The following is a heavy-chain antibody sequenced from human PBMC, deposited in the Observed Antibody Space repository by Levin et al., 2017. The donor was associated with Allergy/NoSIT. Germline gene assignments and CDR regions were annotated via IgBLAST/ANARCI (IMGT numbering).Heavy chain of an antibody. CDR2: ISSTGSTI. V-gene: IGHV3-48*03. J-gene: IGHJ4*02. CDR3: ARQLGNFWSGYNYFDY. CDR1: GFTFRSYE. D-gene: IGHD3-3*01. Sequence: SCAASGFTFRSYEMNWVRRAPGKGLAWVSYISSTGSTIYSADSVKGRFTISRDNAKNSLYLHMNSLRAEDTAVYYCARQLGNFWSGYNYFDYWGQGTLVTVSS.